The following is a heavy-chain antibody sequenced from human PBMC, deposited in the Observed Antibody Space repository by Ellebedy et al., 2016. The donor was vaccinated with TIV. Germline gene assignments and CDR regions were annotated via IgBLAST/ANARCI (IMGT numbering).Heavy chain of an antibody. CDR3: ARGGGLFDY. V-gene: IGHV4-59*01. J-gene: IGHJ4*02. CDR2: IFHSGIS. D-gene: IGHD3-16*01. Sequence: SETLSLXCTVSGGSISRYYWSWIRQPPGQGLEWIGFIFHSGISNYNPSLKSRVTISIDTSKNQFSLRLSSVTAADTAVYYCARGGGLFDYWGQGTLVTVSS. CDR1: GGSISRYY.